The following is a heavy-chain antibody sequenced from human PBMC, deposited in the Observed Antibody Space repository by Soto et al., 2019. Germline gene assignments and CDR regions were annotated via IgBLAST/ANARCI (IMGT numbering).Heavy chain of an antibody. CDR1: GYTFTSYA. CDR3: ARLKQQLVKSPYNYFDY. CDR2: INAGNGNK. D-gene: IGHD6-13*01. J-gene: IGHJ4*02. V-gene: IGHV1-3*01. Sequence: ASVKVSCKASGYTFTSYAMHWVRQAPGQRLEWMGWINAGNGNKKYSQKFQGRVTITRDTSASTAYMELSSLRSEDTAVYYCARLKQQLVKSPYNYFDYWGQGTPVRVP.